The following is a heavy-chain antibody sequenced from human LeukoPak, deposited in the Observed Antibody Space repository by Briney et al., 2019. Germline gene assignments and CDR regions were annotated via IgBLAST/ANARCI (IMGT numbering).Heavy chain of an antibody. D-gene: IGHD1-1*01. Sequence: PSETLSLTCAVYGGSFGGYYWSWIRQPPGKGLEWIGEINHSGSTNYNPSLKSRVTISVDTSKNQFPLKLSSVTAADTAVYYCARGRRTDYWGQGTLVTVSS. J-gene: IGHJ4*02. CDR1: GGSFGGYY. CDR3: ARGRRTDY. V-gene: IGHV4-34*01. CDR2: INHSGST.